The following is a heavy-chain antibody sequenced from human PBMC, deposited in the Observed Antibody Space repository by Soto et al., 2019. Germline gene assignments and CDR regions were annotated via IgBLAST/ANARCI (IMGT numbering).Heavy chain of an antibody. CDR2: LIPILGTA. Sequence: QVQLVQSGAEVKKPGSSVKVSCKASRDSFNNYAVTCVRQAPGQGLEWMGGLIPILGTANYAQKFQGRVTITADESTSTAYMELNSLRSEDTAVYYCATSYGTSWYGDYWGQGTLVTVSS. CDR1: RDSFNNYA. CDR3: ATSYGTSWYGDY. V-gene: IGHV1-69*01. D-gene: IGHD6-13*01. J-gene: IGHJ4*02.